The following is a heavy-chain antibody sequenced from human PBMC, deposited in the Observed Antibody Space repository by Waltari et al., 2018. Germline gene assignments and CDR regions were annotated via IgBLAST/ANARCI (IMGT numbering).Heavy chain of an antibody. CDR3: ARGAGHYKPFDS. CDR1: DVSVSRPDYY. J-gene: IGHJ4*02. V-gene: IGHV4-39*07. D-gene: IGHD4-4*01. Sequence: HLQLQESGPGLVKPSETLSLLCTVSDVSVSRPDYYWGWIRQPPGGGLAWIATVYYDGYTYYNPSLKSRVTISLDTSKNQFSLKLTSVTAADTAVYYCARGAGHYKPFDSWGQGTLVTVSS. CDR2: VYYDGYT.